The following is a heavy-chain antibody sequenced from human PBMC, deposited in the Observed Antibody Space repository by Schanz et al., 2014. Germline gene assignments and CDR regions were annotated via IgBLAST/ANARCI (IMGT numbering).Heavy chain of an antibody. CDR1: GFTFSTYA. Sequence: EVQLVESGGGLVQPGGSLRLSCSASGFTFSTYAMSWVRQAPGKGLEWVSGMSGSGSTADYADSVKGRFTISRDNSKNMLYLQINNLRAEDTAVYYCARGTDTAMEHRPFDYWGQGTLVTVSS. D-gene: IGHD5-18*01. V-gene: IGHV3-23*04. J-gene: IGHJ4*02. CDR2: MSGSGSTA. CDR3: ARGTDTAMEHRPFDY.